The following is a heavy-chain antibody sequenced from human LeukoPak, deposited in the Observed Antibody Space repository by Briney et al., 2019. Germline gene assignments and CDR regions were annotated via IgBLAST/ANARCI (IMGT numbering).Heavy chain of an antibody. CDR1: GVSISSSSYY. D-gene: IGHD5-24*01. V-gene: IGHV4-39*01. J-gene: IGHJ4*02. Sequence: PSETLSLTCTVSGVSISSSSYYWGWIRQPPGKGLEWIGTIYYSGTTYYNPSLKSRVTISVYTSKNQFSLRLRSVTASDTAVYYCARRLATIPFDYWGQGTLVTVSS. CDR3: ARRLATIPFDY. CDR2: IYYSGTT.